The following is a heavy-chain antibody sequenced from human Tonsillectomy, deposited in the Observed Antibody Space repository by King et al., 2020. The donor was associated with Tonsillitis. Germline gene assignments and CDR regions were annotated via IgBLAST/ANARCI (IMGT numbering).Heavy chain of an antibody. CDR3: APQLCENSFDP. CDR2: ISYDGSNK. Sequence: VQLVESGGGVVQPGRSLRLSCAASGFTFSSYGMHWVRQAPGKGLEWVAVISYDGSNKYYADSVKGRFTISRDNSKNTLYLQMNSLRAEDTAVYYCAPQLCENSFDPWGQGTLVTVSS. J-gene: IGHJ5*02. V-gene: IGHV3-30*03. CDR1: GFTFSSYG. D-gene: IGHD2-2*01.